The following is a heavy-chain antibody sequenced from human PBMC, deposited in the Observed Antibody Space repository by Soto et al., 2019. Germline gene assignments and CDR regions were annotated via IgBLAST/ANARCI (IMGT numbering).Heavy chain of an antibody. J-gene: IGHJ6*02. V-gene: IGHV1-8*01. CDR3: ARNRVPYDFWSGYYTGLHYYYYYGMDV. CDR2: MNPNSGNT. D-gene: IGHD3-3*01. CDR1: GYTFTSYD. Sequence: ASVKVSCKASGYTFTSYDINWVRQATGQVLEWMGWMNPNSGNTGYAQKFQGRVTMTRNTSISTAYMELSSLRSEDTAVYYCARNRVPYDFWSGYYTGLHYYYYYGMDVWGQGTTVTVSS.